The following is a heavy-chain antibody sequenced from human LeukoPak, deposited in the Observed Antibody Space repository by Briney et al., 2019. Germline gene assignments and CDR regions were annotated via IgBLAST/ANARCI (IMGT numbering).Heavy chain of an antibody. D-gene: IGHD3-10*01. J-gene: IGHJ4*02. CDR3: ARAEPETSHYGSGSYLTLFDY. CDR2: INHSGST. CDR1: GGSFSGYY. V-gene: IGHV4-34*01. Sequence: PSETLSLTCAVYGGSFSGYYWSWIRQPPGRGLEWIGEINHSGSTNYNPSLKSRVTISVDTSKNQFSLKLSSVTAANTAVYYCARAEPETSHYGSGSYLTLFDYWGQGTLVTVSS.